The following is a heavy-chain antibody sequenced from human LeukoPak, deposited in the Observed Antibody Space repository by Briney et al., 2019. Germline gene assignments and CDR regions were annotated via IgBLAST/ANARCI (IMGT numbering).Heavy chain of an antibody. Sequence: SVKVSCKASGGTFSSHAISWVRQAPGQGLEWMGGIIPIFGTANYAQKFQGRVTITADESTSPAYMELSSLRSEDTAVYYCARAGGDVVVPAAMSPYYWGQGTLVTVSS. D-gene: IGHD2-2*01. CDR3: ARAGGDVVVPAAMSPYY. CDR2: IIPIFGTA. CDR1: GGTFSSHA. J-gene: IGHJ4*02. V-gene: IGHV1-69*13.